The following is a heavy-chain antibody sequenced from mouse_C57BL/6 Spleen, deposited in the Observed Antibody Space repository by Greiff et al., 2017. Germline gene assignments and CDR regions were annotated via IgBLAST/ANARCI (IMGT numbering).Heavy chain of an antibody. D-gene: IGHD2-3*01. V-gene: IGHV1-80*01. CDR2: IYPGDGDT. CDR3: ARSGDGYHPGYFDV. Sequence: QVQLQQSGAELVKPGASVKISCKASGYAFSSYWMNWVKQRPGKGLEWIGQIYPGDGDTNYNGKFKGKATLTADKSSSTAYMQLSSLTSEDSAVYFCARSGDGYHPGYFDVWGTGTTVTASS. CDR1: GYAFSSYW. J-gene: IGHJ1*03.